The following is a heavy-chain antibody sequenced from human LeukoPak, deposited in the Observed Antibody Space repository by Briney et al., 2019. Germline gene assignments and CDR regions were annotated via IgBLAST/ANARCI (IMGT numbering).Heavy chain of an antibody. Sequence: PSETLSLTCTVSGYSISSGYYWGWIRQPPGKGLEWIGSIYHSGSTYYNPSLKSRVTMSVDTSKNQFSLKLSSVTAADTAVYYCARRGGWLAPFDYWGQGTLVTVSS. CDR1: GYSISSGYY. D-gene: IGHD6-19*01. V-gene: IGHV4-38-2*02. J-gene: IGHJ4*02. CDR2: IYHSGST. CDR3: ARRGGWLAPFDY.